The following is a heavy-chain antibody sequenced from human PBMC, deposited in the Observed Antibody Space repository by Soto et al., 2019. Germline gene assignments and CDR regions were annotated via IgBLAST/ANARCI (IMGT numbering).Heavy chain of an antibody. CDR1: GFTFSNAW. CDR2: IKTKSDGATT. D-gene: IGHD1-7*01. CDR3: TALTGTTMALDY. Sequence: LRLSCAASGFTFSNAWMNWVRQAPGKGLEWVGRIKTKSDGATTDYAAPVKGRFTISRDDSRNTLYLQMNSLKAEDTAVYYCTALTGTTMALDYWGQGTLVTVSS. V-gene: IGHV3-15*01. J-gene: IGHJ4*02.